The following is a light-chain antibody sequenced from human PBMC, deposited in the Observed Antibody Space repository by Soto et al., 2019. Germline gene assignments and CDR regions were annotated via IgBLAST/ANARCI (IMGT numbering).Light chain of an antibody. CDR3: QSYDSSLSSYG. V-gene: IGLV1-40*01. J-gene: IGLJ1*01. CDR1: SSNIGAGYD. CDR2: SNS. Sequence: QSVLTQPPSVSGAPGQRVTISCTGSSSNIGAGYDVHWYQQLPGTAPKLLIYSNSNRPSGVPDRFSGSKSGSSASLAITGLQDEDEADYYCQSYDSSLSSYGFGSGTKVTVL.